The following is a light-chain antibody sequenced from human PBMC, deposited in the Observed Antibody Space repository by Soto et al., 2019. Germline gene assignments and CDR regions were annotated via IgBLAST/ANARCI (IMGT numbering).Light chain of an antibody. J-gene: IGKJ4*01. CDR2: DAF. CDR1: QSVGSK. Sequence: VLTQPATLSVSPGERATLSCRASQSVGSKLAWYQQKPGQAPRLLIFDAFTRATGIPARFSGSGSGTEFTLFISSLQSEDFAVYYCQQYNNWPPLTFGGGTKVDIK. CDR3: QQYNNWPPLT. V-gene: IGKV3-15*01.